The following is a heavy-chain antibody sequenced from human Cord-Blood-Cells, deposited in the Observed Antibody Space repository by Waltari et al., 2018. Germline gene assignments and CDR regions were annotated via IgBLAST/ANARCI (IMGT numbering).Heavy chain of an antibody. D-gene: IGHD2-8*01. Sequence: QVQLQESGPGLVKPSQTLSLTCTVSGGSISSGDYYWSWIRQPPGKGLEWIGYIYYSGGTYYNPSLKSRVTISVDTSKNQFSLKLSSVTVADTAVYYCASWCMDCGINWFDPWGQGTLVTVSS. J-gene: IGHJ5*02. CDR3: ASWCMDCGINWFDP. CDR1: GGSISSGDYY. CDR2: IYYSGGT. V-gene: IGHV4-30-4*01.